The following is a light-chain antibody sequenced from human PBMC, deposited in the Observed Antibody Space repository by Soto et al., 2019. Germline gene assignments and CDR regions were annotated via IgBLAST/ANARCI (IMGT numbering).Light chain of an antibody. CDR2: AAS. CDR1: QSISSY. J-gene: IGKJ1*01. V-gene: IGKV1-39*01. CDR3: QQSYSTPWT. Sequence: DIQMTPSPSSLSASVGDRVTITCRASQSISSYVNWYQQKPGKAPKLLIYAASSLQSGVPSRCSGSGSGTDFTLTIRSLQPVDFEAYYCQQSYSTPWTVGQGTKVEIK.